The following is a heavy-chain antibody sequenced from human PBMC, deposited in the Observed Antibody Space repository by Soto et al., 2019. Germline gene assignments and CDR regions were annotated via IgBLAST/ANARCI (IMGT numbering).Heavy chain of an antibody. D-gene: IGHD2-2*02. V-gene: IGHV3-64*01. CDR2: ISSNGGST. CDR3: ARAHCSSTSCYKWGNWFDP. Sequence: GGSLRLSCAASGFTFSSYAMHWVRQAPGKGLEYVSAISSNGGSTYYANSVKGRFTISRDNSKNTLYLQMGSLRAEDMAVYYCARAHCSSTSCYKWGNWFDPWGQGTLVTVSS. CDR1: GFTFSSYA. J-gene: IGHJ5*02.